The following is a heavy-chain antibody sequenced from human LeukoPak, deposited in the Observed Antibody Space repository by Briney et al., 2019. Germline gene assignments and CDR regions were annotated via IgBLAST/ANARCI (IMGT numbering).Heavy chain of an antibody. Sequence: SETLSLTCGVFGGSFSGSYWSWLRQPPGKGLEWIGEINHSGSTNYNPSLKSRVTMSVDTSKNEFSLRLSSVTAADTAVYYCARVPLANWETGAFDLWGPGTKVTVSS. V-gene: IGHV4-34*01. D-gene: IGHD7-27*01. CDR1: GGSFSGSY. CDR2: INHSGST. J-gene: IGHJ3*01. CDR3: ARVPLANWETGAFDL.